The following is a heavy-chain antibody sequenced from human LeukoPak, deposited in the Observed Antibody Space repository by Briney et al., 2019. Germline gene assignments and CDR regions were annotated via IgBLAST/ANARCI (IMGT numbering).Heavy chain of an antibody. Sequence: GGSLRLSCAASGFTFSNYWMHWVRQAPGKGLEWVANIKQDGNAKYYVDSVKGRFTISRDNAKNSLHLQMTSLRAEDTAVYYRASAVVGFFDHWGQGTQVTVSS. CDR2: IKQDGNAK. CDR1: GFTFSNYW. J-gene: IGHJ4*02. V-gene: IGHV3-7*01. CDR3: ASAVVGFFDH. D-gene: IGHD2-15*01.